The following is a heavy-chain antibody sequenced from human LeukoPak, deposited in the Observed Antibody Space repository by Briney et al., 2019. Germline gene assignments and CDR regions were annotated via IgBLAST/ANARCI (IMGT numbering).Heavy chain of an antibody. V-gene: IGHV3-9*03. CDR3: AKGTSPYYYDTFDY. D-gene: IGHD3-22*01. CDR1: GFTFTDYA. CDR2: ISWNGGSI. J-gene: IGHJ4*02. Sequence: GGSLRLSCAASGFTFTDYAMHWVRQAPGRGLEWVSGISWNGGSIVYADSVKGRFTISRDNARNSLYLQMNSLGAEDMALYYCAKGTSPYYYDTFDYRGEGTLVTVSS.